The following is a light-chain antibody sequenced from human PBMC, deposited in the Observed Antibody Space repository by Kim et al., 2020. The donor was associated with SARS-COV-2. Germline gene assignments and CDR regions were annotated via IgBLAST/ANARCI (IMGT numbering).Light chain of an antibody. V-gene: IGLV3-1*01. CDR2: QDS. J-gene: IGLJ1*01. Sequence: VSPGQTANITCSGDKLGNKYACWYQQKPGQSPVLVIYQDSKRPSGIPERFSGSNSGNTATLTISGTQAMDEADYYCQAWDSTSYVFGTGTKVTVL. CDR1: KLGNKY. CDR3: QAWDSTSYV.